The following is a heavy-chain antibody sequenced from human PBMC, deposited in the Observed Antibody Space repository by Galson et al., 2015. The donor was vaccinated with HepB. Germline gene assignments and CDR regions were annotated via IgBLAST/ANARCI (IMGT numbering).Heavy chain of an antibody. CDR3: ARDDDGSGYQRTFDP. Sequence: SLRLSCAASGFPVSNSYMTWIRQAPGKGLEWVSLIYSGGSTYYADSVKGRFTISRDNSKNTLFLQMNSLRAEDTAMYYCARDDDGSGYQRTFDPWGQGTMVTVSS. D-gene: IGHD3-22*01. CDR1: GFPVSNSY. V-gene: IGHV3-53*01. CDR2: IYSGGST. J-gene: IGHJ3*01.